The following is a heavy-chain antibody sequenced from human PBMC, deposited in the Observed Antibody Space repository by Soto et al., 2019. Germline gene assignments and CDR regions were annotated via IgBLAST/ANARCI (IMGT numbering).Heavy chain of an antibody. CDR1: VVSINSGGYY. Sequence: QVQLQESGPGVVKPSQTLSLTCTVSVVSINSGGYYWSWIRHRSGEGLECIGYLYYSGSTYYNQSLQSRVSISIDRSKNQFSLKLSSVTAADTAMYYFAREGGFRGESWYFNVCGRGTLVTVSS. CDR3: AREGGFRGESWYFNV. D-gene: IGHD5-12*01. CDR2: LYYSGST. J-gene: IGHJ2*01. V-gene: IGHV4-31*03.